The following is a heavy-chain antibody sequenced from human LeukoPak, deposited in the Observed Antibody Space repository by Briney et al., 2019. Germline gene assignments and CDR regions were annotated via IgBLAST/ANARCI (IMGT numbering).Heavy chain of an antibody. CDR2: ISYSVST. V-gene: IGHV4-31*03. D-gene: IGHD6-13*01. Sequence: SETLSLTCTVSGGSTSSGGYYWSWIRQHPGKGLEWIGYISYSVSTYYNPSLKSRVTISVDTSKSQFTLNLSSVTAADTAVYYCARTPYSSGWYYFDYWGQGTLVTVSS. CDR3: ARTPYSSGWYYFDY. CDR1: GGSTSSGGYY. J-gene: IGHJ4*02.